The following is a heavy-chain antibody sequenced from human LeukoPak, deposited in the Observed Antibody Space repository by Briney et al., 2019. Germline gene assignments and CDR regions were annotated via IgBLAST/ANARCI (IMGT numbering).Heavy chain of an antibody. Sequence: GGSLRLSCAASGFTFSDHYMDWVRQAPGKGLEWVGRIRNKANIYTTEYAASVKGRFTISRDDSKNSLYLQMNSLKTKDTAVYYCARAPNSGTLGEDYWGQGTLVTVSS. CDR3: ARAPNSGTLGEDY. CDR2: IRNKANIYTT. CDR1: GFTFSDHY. D-gene: IGHD1-26*01. V-gene: IGHV3-72*01. J-gene: IGHJ4*02.